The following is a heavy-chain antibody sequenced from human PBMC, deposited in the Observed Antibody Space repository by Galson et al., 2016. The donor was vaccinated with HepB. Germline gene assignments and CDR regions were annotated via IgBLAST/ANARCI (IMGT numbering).Heavy chain of an antibody. CDR2: ISSNGDTT. V-gene: IGHV3-64D*06. CDR3: VKDGYSGSYDY. D-gene: IGHD1-26*01. CDR1: GFTFSDFA. J-gene: IGHJ4*02. Sequence: SLRLSCAASGFTFSDFAIHWVRQAPGKGLEYVAGISSNGDTTYFADSVKGRFTTSRDNSKNTVYLQLSSLRVDDTAVYYCVKDGYSGSYDYWGQGTLVTVSS.